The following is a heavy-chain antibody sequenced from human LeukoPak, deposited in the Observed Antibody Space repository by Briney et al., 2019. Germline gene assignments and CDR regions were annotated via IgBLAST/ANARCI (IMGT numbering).Heavy chain of an antibody. J-gene: IGHJ4*02. CDR3: RRLVGDRTKYDY. Sequence: GGSLRLSCAASGFTFRNYWMNWVRQAPGKGLEWVANIKQDGSEQYYVDSVKGRFTISRDNAKNSLYLQMNSLRVEDTAVYYCRRLVGDRTKYDYWGQGTLVTVSS. D-gene: IGHD1-26*01. CDR1: GFTFRNYW. V-gene: IGHV3-7*01. CDR2: IKQDGSEQ.